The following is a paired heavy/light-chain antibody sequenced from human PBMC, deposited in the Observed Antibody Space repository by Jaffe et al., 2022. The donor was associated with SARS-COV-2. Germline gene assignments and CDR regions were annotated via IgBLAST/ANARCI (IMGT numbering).Heavy chain of an antibody. D-gene: IGHD3-10*01. CDR2: ICYSGRT. CDR3: ARDGGSGSGSFFFYD. Sequence: QVLLQESGPGLVKPSETLSLTCTVSGGSVRSGSHCWSWIRQPPGKGLEWIAHICYSGRTNYNPSLKSRVTTSVETSTNQFSLRLSSVTAADTAVYYCARDGGSGSGSFFFYDWGQGTQVTVSS. J-gene: IGHJ4*02. V-gene: IGHV4-61*01. CDR1: GGSVRSGSHC.
Light chain of an antibody. J-gene: IGLJ2*01. V-gene: IGLV2-14*03. CDR1: SSDVGVYDY. CDR3: SSYTSSGSFVV. Sequence: QSALTQPASVSGSPGQSITISCTGTSSDVGVYDYVSWYQQHPGKAPKLMIYEVTNRPSGVSNRFSGSKSGNTASLTISGLQAEDEADYFCSSYTSSGSFVVFGGGTKLTVL. CDR2: EVT.